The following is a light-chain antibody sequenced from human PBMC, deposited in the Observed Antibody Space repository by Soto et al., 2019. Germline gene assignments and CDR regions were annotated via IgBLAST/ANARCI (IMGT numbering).Light chain of an antibody. CDR3: STFTSSITYV. J-gene: IGLJ1*01. V-gene: IGLV2-14*01. CDR2: DVT. Sequence: QSALTQPASVSGSPGQSITISCTGTSSDVGGYNSVSWYRQDPGKAPKLMIYDVTNRPSGVSNRFSGSKSGNTASLTTSGLQAEDEADYSRSTFTSSITYVFGTGTKVTVL. CDR1: SSDVGGYNS.